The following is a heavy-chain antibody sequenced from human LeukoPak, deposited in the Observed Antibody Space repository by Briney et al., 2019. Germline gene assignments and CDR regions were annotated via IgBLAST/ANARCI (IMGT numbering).Heavy chain of an antibody. J-gene: IGHJ2*01. D-gene: IGHD3/OR15-3a*01. CDR1: GFTFSSYA. V-gene: IGHV3-23*01. CDR3: AKGSGTGYYMYFDL. Sequence: GGSLRLSCAASGFTFSSYAMRWVRQAPGKGLEGVSAISGSGGSTYYADAVKGRFTISGDNSKNTLYLQMNRLRAEETAVYYRAKGSGTGYYMYFDLWGRGPLVTVSS. CDR2: ISGSGGST.